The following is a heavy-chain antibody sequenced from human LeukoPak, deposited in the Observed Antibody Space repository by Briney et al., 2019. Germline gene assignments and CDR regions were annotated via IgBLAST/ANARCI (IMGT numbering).Heavy chain of an antibody. J-gene: IGHJ2*01. CDR3: ARRRYQLHRRYFDL. CDR2: INHSGST. Sequence: SETLSLTCAVYGVSFSGYYWSWIRQPPGKGLEWIGEINHSGSTNYNPSLKSRVTISVDTSKNQFSLKLSSVTAADTTIYYCARRRYQLHRRYFDLWGRGTLVTVSS. V-gene: IGHV4-34*01. CDR1: GVSFSGYY. D-gene: IGHD2-2*01.